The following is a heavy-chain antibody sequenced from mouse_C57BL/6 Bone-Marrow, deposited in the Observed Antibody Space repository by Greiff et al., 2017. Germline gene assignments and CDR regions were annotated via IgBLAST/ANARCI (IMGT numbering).Heavy chain of an antibody. CDR2: INSDGGST. J-gene: IGHJ2*01. CDR3: ARQKVYYFDY. Sequence: EVMLVESGGGLVQPGESLKLSCESNEYEFTSHDMSWVRTTPEQRLELVAAINSDGGSTYYPDTMERRFIISRDTTKKTLYMQMSSLRSEDTALYYCARQKVYYFDYWGQGTTRTVSS. D-gene: IGHD2-14*01. CDR1: EYEFTSHD. V-gene: IGHV5-2*03.